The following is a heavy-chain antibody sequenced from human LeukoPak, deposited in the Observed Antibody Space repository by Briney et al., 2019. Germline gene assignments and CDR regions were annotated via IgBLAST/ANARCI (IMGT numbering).Heavy chain of an antibody. CDR3: AKSLYGSGSYYNWFDP. D-gene: IGHD3-10*01. Sequence: SETLSLTCAVYGGSFSGYYWSWIRQPPGKGLEWIGEINHSGSTNYNPSLKSRVTISLDTSKNQFSLKLSSVTAADTAVYYCAKSLYGSGSYYNWFDPWGQGTLVTVSS. J-gene: IGHJ5*02. CDR1: GGSFSGYY. CDR2: INHSGST. V-gene: IGHV4-34*01.